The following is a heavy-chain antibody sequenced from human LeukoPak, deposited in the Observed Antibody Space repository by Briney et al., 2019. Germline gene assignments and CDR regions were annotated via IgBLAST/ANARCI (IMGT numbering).Heavy chain of an antibody. J-gene: IGHJ5*02. CDR3: ARVELVLRYFVWLLNWFDP. V-gene: IGHV1-18*04. Sequence: ASVKVSCKASGYTFTSYGISWVRQAPGQGLEWMGWISAYNGNTNYAQKLQGRVTMTTDTSTSTAYMELRSLRSDDTAVYYCARVELVLRYFVWLLNWFDPWGQGTLVTVSS. D-gene: IGHD3-9*01. CDR1: GYTFTSYG. CDR2: ISAYNGNT.